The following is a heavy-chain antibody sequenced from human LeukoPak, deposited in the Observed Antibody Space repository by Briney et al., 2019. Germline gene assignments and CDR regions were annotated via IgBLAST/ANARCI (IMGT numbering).Heavy chain of an antibody. CDR3: ARQRDYGGNPEYFQH. J-gene: IGHJ1*01. Sequence: SETLSLTCTVSGGSISSYYWSWIRQPAGKGLEWIGRIYTSGSTNYNPSLKSRVTISVDTSKNQFSLKLSSVTAADTAVYYCARQRDYGGNPEYFQHWGQGTLVTVSS. CDR1: GGSISSYY. D-gene: IGHD4-23*01. V-gene: IGHV4-4*07. CDR2: IYTSGST.